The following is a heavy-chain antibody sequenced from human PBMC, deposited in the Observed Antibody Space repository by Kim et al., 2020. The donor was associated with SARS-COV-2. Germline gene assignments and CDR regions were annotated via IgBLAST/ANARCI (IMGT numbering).Heavy chain of an antibody. CDR2: IYYSGST. CDR1: GGSISSYY. CDR3: ARFPDYYGSGSPHYYYGMDV. Sequence: SETLSLTCTVSGGSISSYYWSWIRQPPGKGLEWIGYIYYSGSTNYNPSLKSRVTISVDTSKNQFSLKLSSVTAADTAVYYCARFPDYYGSGSPHYYYGMDVWGQGTTVTVSS. D-gene: IGHD3-10*01. V-gene: IGHV4-59*01. J-gene: IGHJ6*02.